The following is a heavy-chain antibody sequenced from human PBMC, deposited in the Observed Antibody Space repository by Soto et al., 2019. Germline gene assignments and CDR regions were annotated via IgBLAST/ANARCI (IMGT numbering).Heavy chain of an antibody. V-gene: IGHV5-51*01. CDR1: GYSFSNHW. D-gene: IGHD1-26*01. Sequence: GESLKISCKSAGYSFSNHWINWERLVPGKGLEWIGIIFPRDSDTRYSPSLQGQVIISVDKTTNTAYQQWTRLTASDTSIYYCAICIVRRPIEFWGKGPTLTAS. J-gene: IGHJ6*03. CDR3: AICIVRRPIEF. CDR2: IFPRDSDT.